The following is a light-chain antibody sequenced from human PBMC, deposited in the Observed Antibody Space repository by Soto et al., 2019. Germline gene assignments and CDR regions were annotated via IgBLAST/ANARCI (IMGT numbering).Light chain of an antibody. CDR1: SSDVGGYNY. CDR3: TSYTSSSTLYV. Sequence: QSVLTQPASVSGSPGQSITISCTGTSSDVGGYNYVSWYQQHPGKAPKLMIYDVRNRASGASNRFSGSKSGNTASLTISGLQAEAEADYYCTSYTSSSTLYVLGTGTKVTVL. CDR2: DVR. J-gene: IGLJ1*01. V-gene: IGLV2-14*01.